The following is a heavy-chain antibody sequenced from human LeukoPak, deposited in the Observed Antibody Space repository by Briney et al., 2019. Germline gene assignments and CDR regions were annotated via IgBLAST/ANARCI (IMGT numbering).Heavy chain of an antibody. CDR1: GGTFSSYA. CDR3: ARGDIVLMVYAIGTLDY. CDR2: IIPIFGTA. Sequence: AASVKVSCKASGGTFSSYAISWVRQAPGQGLEWMGEIIPIFGTANYAQKFQGRVTITTDESTSTAYMELSSLRSEDTAVYYCARGDIVLMVYAIGTLDYWGQGTLVTVSS. V-gene: IGHV1-69*05. J-gene: IGHJ4*02. D-gene: IGHD2-8*01.